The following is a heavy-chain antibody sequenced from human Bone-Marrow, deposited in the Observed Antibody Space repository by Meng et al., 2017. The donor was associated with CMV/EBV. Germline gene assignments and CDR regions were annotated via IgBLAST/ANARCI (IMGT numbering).Heavy chain of an antibody. CDR1: GFTFSSHA. CDR3: ARDGGGKGVAFDI. V-gene: IGHV3-30*14. Sequence: GESLKISCAASGFTFSSHAIHWVRQAPGKGLEWVAVIPYDGSNKYYADSVKGRFTISRDNSKNTLYLQMNSLRAEDTAVYYCARDGGGKGVAFDIWGQGTMVTVSS. CDR2: IPYDGSNK. J-gene: IGHJ3*02. D-gene: IGHD3-10*01.